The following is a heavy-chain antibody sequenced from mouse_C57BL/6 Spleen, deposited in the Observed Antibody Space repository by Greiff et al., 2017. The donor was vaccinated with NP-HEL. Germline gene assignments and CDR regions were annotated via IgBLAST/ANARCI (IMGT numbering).Heavy chain of an antibody. CDR1: GYTFTSYW. V-gene: IGHV1-50*01. CDR2: IDPSDSYP. CDR3: ARGGGDY. Sequence: VQLQQPGAELVKPGASVKLSCKASGYTFTSYWMQWVKQRPGQGLEWIGEIDPSDSYPNSNQQFKGKATLTVDTSSSTAYMQLSSLTSEDSAGYYGARGGGDYWGQGTTLTVAS. J-gene: IGHJ2*01.